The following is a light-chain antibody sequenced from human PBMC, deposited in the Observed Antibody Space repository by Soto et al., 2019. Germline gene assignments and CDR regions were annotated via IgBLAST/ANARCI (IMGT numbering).Light chain of an antibody. CDR2: DVS. CDR1: SSDVGGYNY. Sequence: QSALTQPASVSGSPGQSITISCTGTSSDVGGYNYVSWYQQHPGKAPKLMIYDVSNRPSGVSNRFSGSKSGNTASLTISGLQAEDEADYYCSSYTSSSTRVVFGGWTQLTVL. V-gene: IGLV2-14*01. J-gene: IGLJ2*01. CDR3: SSYTSSSTRVV.